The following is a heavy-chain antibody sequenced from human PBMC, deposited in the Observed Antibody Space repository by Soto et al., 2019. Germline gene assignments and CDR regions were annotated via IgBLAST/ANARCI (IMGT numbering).Heavy chain of an antibody. CDR3: AREVDTAMAVFDY. J-gene: IGHJ4*02. CDR2: IIPIFGTA. Sequence: SVKVSCKASGYTFTGYYMHWVRQAPGQGLEWMGGIIPIFGTANYAQKFQGRVTITADESTSTAYMELSSLRSEDTAVYYCAREVDTAMAVFDYWGQGTLVTVSS. CDR1: GYTFTGYY. D-gene: IGHD5-18*01. V-gene: IGHV1-69*13.